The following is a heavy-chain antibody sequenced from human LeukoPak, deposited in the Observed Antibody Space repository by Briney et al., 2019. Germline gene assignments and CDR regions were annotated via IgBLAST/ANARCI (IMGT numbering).Heavy chain of an antibody. D-gene: IGHD6-6*01. CDR2: ISYDGSNK. J-gene: IGHJ4*02. CDR1: GFTFSSYA. V-gene: IGHV3-30-3*01. Sequence: GGSLRLSCAASGFTFSSYAMHWVRQAPGKGLEWVAAISYDGSNKYYADSVKGRFTISRDNSKNTLYLQMNSLRAEDTAVYYCARDNPYSSSSGPLWDWGQGTLVTVSS. CDR3: ARDNPYSSSSGPLWD.